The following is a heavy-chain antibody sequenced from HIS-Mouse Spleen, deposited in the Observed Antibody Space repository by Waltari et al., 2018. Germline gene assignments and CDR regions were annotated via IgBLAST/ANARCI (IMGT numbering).Heavy chain of an antibody. CDR1: GGPVSSGSYY. D-gene: IGHD1-1*01. Sequence: QVQLQESGPGLAKPSETLSLTCTVSGGPVSSGSYYWSWIRQPPGKGLEWVGYIYYSGSTNYNPSLKSRVTISVDTSKNQFSLKLSSVTAADTAVYYCARLNWNDVWFDPWGQGTLVTVSS. J-gene: IGHJ5*02. CDR3: ARLNWNDVWFDP. V-gene: IGHV4-61*01. CDR2: IYYSGST.